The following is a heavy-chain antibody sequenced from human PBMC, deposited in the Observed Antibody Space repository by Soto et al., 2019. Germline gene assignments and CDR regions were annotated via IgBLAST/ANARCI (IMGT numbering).Heavy chain of an antibody. D-gene: IGHD2-15*01. CDR1: GGSISSGNYY. CDR3: ATMGTPATGLYFFDY. Sequence: QVQLQESGPGLVKPSQTLSLTCTVSGGSISSGNYYWSWIRQPPGKGLEWIGFISYSGSTYYSTSRKCRVARSIDTSKGQSSLNLSFVTAADTSVYYCATMGTPATGLYFFDYWGRGSLVTVSS. CDR2: ISYSGST. J-gene: IGHJ4*02. V-gene: IGHV4-30-4*01.